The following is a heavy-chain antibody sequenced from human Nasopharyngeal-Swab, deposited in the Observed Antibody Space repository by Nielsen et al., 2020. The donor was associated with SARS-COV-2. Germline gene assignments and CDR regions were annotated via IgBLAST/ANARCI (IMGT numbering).Heavy chain of an antibody. CDR2: ISSSSYI. V-gene: IGHV3-69-1*01. Sequence: GESLKISCAASGFTFSSYDMNWVRQAPGKGLEWVSSISSSSYIYYADSVKGRFTISRDNAKNSLYLQMNSLRAEDTAVYYCARDLDGSGDYWGQGTLVTVSS. CDR1: GFTFSSYD. J-gene: IGHJ4*02. D-gene: IGHD3-10*01. CDR3: ARDLDGSGDY.